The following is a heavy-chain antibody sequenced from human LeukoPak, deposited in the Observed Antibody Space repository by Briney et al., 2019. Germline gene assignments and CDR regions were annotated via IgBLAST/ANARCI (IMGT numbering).Heavy chain of an antibody. CDR1: GFTFSSYE. V-gene: IGHV3-48*03. CDR2: ISSSGSTI. Sequence: GGSLRLSCAASGFTFSSYEMNWVRQAPGKGLEWVSYISSSGSTIYYADSVKGRFTNSRDNAKNSLYLQMNSLRAEDTAVYYCARDPTVTTPYYYYGMDVWGQGTTVTVSS. D-gene: IGHD4-17*01. CDR3: ARDPTVTTPYYYYGMDV. J-gene: IGHJ6*02.